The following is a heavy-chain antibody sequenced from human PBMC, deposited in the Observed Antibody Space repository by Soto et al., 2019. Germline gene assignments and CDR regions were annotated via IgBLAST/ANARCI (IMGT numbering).Heavy chain of an antibody. CDR3: TKVRGDPV. D-gene: IGHD4-17*01. J-gene: IGHJ6*04. Sequence: EVQVLESGGDLVQPGGSLRLSCAASGFTFSNYAMNWVRQAPGKGPEWVSGISAGRSTYYAVSVKGRFTISRDNSKSTLFLQMDSLRAEDTALYYCTKVRGDPVWGKGTTVTVSS. CDR2: ISAGRST. V-gene: IGHV3-23*01. CDR1: GFTFSNYA.